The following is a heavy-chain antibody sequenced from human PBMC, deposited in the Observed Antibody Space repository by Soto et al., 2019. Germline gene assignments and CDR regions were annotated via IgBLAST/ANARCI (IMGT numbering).Heavy chain of an antibody. CDR3: AADGGGYYYFDY. CDR1: GVTFTSSA. Sequence: VKVSCKASGVTFTSSAVQWVRQARGQRLEWIGWIVVGSGNTNYAQKFQERVTITRDMSTSTAYMELSSLRSEDTAVYYCAADGGGYYYFDYWGQGTLVTVSS. D-gene: IGHD3-3*01. CDR2: IVVGSGNT. V-gene: IGHV1-58*01. J-gene: IGHJ4*02.